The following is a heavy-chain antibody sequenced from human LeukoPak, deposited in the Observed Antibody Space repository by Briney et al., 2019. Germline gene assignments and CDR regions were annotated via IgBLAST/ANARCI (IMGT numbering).Heavy chain of an antibody. CDR1: GGSFSSYY. CDR3: ARGHFGSGWTYYYYYGMDV. D-gene: IGHD6-19*01. Sequence: SETLSLTCAVYGGSFSSYYWSWIRQPPGKGLEWIGYIYYSGSTNYNPSFKSRVTISVDTSKNQFSLKLSSVTAADTAVYYCARGHFGSGWTYYYYYGMDVWGQGTTVTVSS. CDR2: IYYSGST. V-gene: IGHV4-59*01. J-gene: IGHJ6*02.